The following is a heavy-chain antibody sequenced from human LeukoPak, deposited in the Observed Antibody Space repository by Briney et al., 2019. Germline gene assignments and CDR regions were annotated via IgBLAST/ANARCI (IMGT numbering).Heavy chain of an antibody. CDR1: GGSFSGYY. V-gene: IGHV4-34*01. CDR3: ARGAITMVPWFDP. J-gene: IGHJ5*02. CDR2: INHVGST. D-gene: IGHD3-10*01. Sequence: SETLSPTCAVYGGSFSGYYWSWIRQPPGKGLEWIGEINHVGSTNYNASLKSGVTISVDTSKNQFSLKLSSVTAADTAVNYCARGAITMVPWFDPWGQGTLVTVSS.